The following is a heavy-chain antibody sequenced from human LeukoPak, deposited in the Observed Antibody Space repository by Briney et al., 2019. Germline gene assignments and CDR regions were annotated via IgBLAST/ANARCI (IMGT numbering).Heavy chain of an antibody. CDR1: GFTFSSYA. J-gene: IGHJ5*02. Sequence: PGGSLRLSCAASGFTFSSYAMHWVRQAPGKGLEWVAVISYDGSNKYYADSVKGRFTISRDNSKNTLYLQMNSLRAEDTAVYYCARANRGGWYVSWFDPWGQGTLVTVSS. D-gene: IGHD6-19*01. V-gene: IGHV3-30*01. CDR2: ISYDGSNK. CDR3: ARANRGGWYVSWFDP.